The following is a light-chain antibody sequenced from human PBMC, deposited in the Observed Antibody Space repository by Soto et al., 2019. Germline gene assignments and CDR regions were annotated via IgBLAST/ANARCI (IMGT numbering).Light chain of an antibody. J-gene: IGLJ2*01. CDR3: CSYAGSSTFVL. CDR2: EGS. Sequence: QPVLTQPASVSGSPGQSITISCTGTSSDVGSYNLVSWYQQHPGKAPKLMIYEGSKRPSGVSNRFSGSKSGNTASLTISGLRAEDEADYHCCSYAGSSTFVLFGGGTKLTVL. V-gene: IGLV2-23*01. CDR1: SSDVGSYNL.